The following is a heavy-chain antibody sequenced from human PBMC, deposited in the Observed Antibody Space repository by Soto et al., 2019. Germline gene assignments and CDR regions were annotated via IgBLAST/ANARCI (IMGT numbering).Heavy chain of an antibody. CDR2: IYSGGST. CDR3: ARHAKIPAKYYYYYGMDV. J-gene: IGHJ6*02. Sequence: WWSLRLCCSASGFTVSSNYMSWFRQAPGKGLEWVSVIYSGGSTYYADSVKGRFTISRDNSKNTLYLQMNSLRAEDTAVYYCARHAKIPAKYYYYYGMDVWGQGTTVTVSS. CDR1: GFTVSSNY. V-gene: IGHV3-53*01.